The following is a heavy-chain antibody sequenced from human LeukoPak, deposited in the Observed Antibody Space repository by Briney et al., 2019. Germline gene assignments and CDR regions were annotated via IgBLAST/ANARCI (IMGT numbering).Heavy chain of an antibody. Sequence: GGSLRLSCAASGFTFSSYAMHWVRQAPGKGLEWVAVISYDGSNKYYADSVKGRSTISRDNSKNTLYLQMNSLRAEDTAVYYCARGGYSSAPDAFDIWGQGTMVTVSS. V-gene: IGHV3-30-3*01. CDR2: ISYDGSNK. CDR1: GFTFSSYA. D-gene: IGHD6-19*01. J-gene: IGHJ3*02. CDR3: ARGGYSSAPDAFDI.